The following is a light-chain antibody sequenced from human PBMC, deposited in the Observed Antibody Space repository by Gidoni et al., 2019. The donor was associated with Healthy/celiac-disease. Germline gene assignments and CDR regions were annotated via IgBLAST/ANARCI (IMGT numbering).Light chain of an antibody. J-gene: IGKJ1*01. CDR1: QSLLHSNGYNY. CDR3: MQALQTPRT. Sequence: DIFMTQSPLSLPVTPGEPASISCRSLQSLLHSNGYNYLDWYLQKPGQSPQLLIYLGSNRAYGVPDRFSGSGSGTDFTLKISRVEAEDVGVYYCMQALQTPRTFGQGTKVEIK. CDR2: LGS. V-gene: IGKV2-28*01.